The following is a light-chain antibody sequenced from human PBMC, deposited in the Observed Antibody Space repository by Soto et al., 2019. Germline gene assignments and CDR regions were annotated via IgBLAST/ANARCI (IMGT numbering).Light chain of an antibody. CDR1: SSDVGSYNL. CDR3: CSYAGVV. J-gene: IGLJ2*01. V-gene: IGLV2-23*01. CDR2: EGS. Sequence: QSALTQPASVSGSPGQSITISCTGTSSDVGSYNLVSWYQQHPGKAPKLMIYEGSKRPSGVSNRFSGSKSGNTASLTISGLQAEDEADYYCCSYAGVVFGGGTMLTVL.